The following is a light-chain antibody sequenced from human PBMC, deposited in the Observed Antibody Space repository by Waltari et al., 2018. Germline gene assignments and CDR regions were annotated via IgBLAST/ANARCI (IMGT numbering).Light chain of an antibody. CDR1: QSVSYY. Sequence: DIVLTQSPATLPLSPGERAPLSCRATQSVSYYLAWYQQRPGQAPRLLIYDTSNRATGIPARLSGSGSETDFTLTISSLEPEDFAVYYCQQRRNWPLTFGGGTKVEIK. V-gene: IGKV3-11*01. CDR3: QQRRNWPLT. CDR2: DTS. J-gene: IGKJ4*01.